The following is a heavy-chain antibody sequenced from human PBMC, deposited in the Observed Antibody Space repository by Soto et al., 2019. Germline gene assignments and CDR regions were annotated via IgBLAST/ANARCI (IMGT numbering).Heavy chain of an antibody. CDR3: ARPPDLWFYYYYGMDV. Sequence: SVKVSCKASGYTFTSYDINWVRQATGQGLEWMGWMNPNSGNTGYAQKFQGRVTMTRNTSISTAYMELSSLRSEDTAVYYCARPPDLWFYYYYGMDVWGQGTTVTVSS. CDR2: MNPNSGNT. D-gene: IGHD2-21*01. J-gene: IGHJ6*02. CDR1: GYTFTSYD. V-gene: IGHV1-8*01.